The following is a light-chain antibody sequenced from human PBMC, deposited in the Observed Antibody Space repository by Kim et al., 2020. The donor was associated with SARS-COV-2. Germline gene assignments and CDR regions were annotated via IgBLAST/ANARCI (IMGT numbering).Light chain of an antibody. J-gene: IGLJ3*02. Sequence: SYELTQPPSVSVSPGQTASITCSGDKLGNKFACWYQQKPGQSPVLFIYQDNKRPSGIPERFSGSNSGNTATLTISGTQAMDEADYYCPAWDSNTWVFGGG. CDR1: KLGNKF. CDR2: QDN. V-gene: IGLV3-1*01. CDR3: PAWDSNTWV.